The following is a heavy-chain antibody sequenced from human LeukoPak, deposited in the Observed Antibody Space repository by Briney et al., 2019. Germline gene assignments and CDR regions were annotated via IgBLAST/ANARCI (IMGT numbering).Heavy chain of an antibody. CDR1: GFTLSSNY. J-gene: IGHJ5*02. CDR3: ARDLIYYCSSTTCAFDP. V-gene: IGHV3-66*01. Sequence: SGGSLRLSCAASGFTLSSNYMSWVRQAPGKGLEWVSVIYSGSGPTYYADSVKGRFTISRDNSKNTLYLQMNSLRAEDTAVYYCARDLIYYCSSTTCAFDPWGQGTLVTVSS. CDR2: IYSGSGPT. D-gene: IGHD2-2*01.